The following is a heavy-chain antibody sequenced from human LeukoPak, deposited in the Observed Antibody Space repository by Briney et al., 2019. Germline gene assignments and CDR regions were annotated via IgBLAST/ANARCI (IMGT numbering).Heavy chain of an antibody. D-gene: IGHD2-2*01. CDR1: GYTFTGYY. V-gene: IGHV1-2*02. CDR2: INPNSGGT. J-gene: IGHJ3*02. Sequence: ASVKVSCKASGYTFTGYYMDWVRQAPGQGLEWMGWINPNSGGTNYAQKFQGRVTMTRDTSISTAYMELSRLRSDDTAVYYCARVPDIVVVPAVNHDAFDIWGQGTMVTVSS. CDR3: ARVPDIVVVPAVNHDAFDI.